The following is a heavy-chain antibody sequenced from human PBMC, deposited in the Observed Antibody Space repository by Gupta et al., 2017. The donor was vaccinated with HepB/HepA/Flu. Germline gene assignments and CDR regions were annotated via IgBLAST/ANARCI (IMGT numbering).Heavy chain of an antibody. CDR2: HGNSCHSL. Sequence: EVTLVESGGTLVRPGGSLRVSCAASEFPLSSFNMNLPRPAPGKGLEGRSYHGNSCHSLYYADPVQGRYAISRDHAKNSLYLQMYSPRDEDTAVYCCVRSTYHDFWSGSLPGAFDIWGRWTMVTVSS. J-gene: IGHJ3*02. V-gene: IGHV3-48*02. D-gene: IGHD3-3*01. CDR3: VRSTYHDFWSGSLPGAFDI. CDR1: EFPLSSFN.